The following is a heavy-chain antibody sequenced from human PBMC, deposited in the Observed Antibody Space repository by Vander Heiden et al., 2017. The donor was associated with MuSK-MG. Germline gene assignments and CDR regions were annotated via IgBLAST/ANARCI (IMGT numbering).Heavy chain of an antibody. J-gene: IGHJ4*02. V-gene: IGHV3-23*01. CDR1: GFTFSSYA. Sequence: EVQLLESGGGLVQPGGSLRLSCAASGFTFSSYAMSWVRQAPGKGLEWVSAISGSGGSTYYADSVKGRFTISRDNSKNTLYLQMNSLRAEDTAVYYCAKDLSYYYDSSGYSPLDYWGQGTLVTVSS. CDR3: AKDLSYYYDSSGYSPLDY. D-gene: IGHD3-22*01. CDR2: ISGSGGST.